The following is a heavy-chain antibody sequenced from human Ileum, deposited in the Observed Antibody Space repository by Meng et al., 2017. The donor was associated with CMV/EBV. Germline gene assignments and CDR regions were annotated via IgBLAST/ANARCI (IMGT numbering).Heavy chain of an antibody. J-gene: IGHJ4*02. Sequence: VQLHGSGPGLVKPSQSLSLTCTVSCGSISSGDYYWSWIREPPGKGLEWIGYINYRGTAYYNPSLKSRVTISVDTSKNQFSLKLSSVTAADTAVYYCASTGWLQLPGDYWGQGTLVTVSS. D-gene: IGHD5-24*01. CDR2: INYRGTA. V-gene: IGHV4-30-4*08. CDR3: ASTGWLQLPGDY. CDR1: CGSISSGDYY.